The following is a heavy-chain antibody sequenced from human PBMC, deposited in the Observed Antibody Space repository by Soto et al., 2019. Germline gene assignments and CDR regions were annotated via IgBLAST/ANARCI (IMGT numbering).Heavy chain of an antibody. V-gene: IGHV3-30-3*01. J-gene: IGHJ6*02. Sequence: GGSLRLSCAASGFTFSSYAMHWVRQAPGKGLEWVAVISYDGSNKYYADSVKGRFTISRDNSKNTLYLQMNSLRAEDTAVYYCARDRVVVVPAAIVDYYYYGMDVWGQGTTVTVSS. D-gene: IGHD2-2*02. CDR1: GFTFSSYA. CDR3: ARDRVVVVPAAIVDYYYYGMDV. CDR2: ISYDGSNK.